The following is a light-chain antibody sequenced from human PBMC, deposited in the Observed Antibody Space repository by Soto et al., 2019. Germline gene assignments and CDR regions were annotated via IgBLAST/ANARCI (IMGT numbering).Light chain of an antibody. J-gene: IGKJ1*01. V-gene: IGKV1-5*03. CDR3: QQYTNFWT. Sequence: DTQMTQSPSTLSASVGDRVTITCRASQSVSTWLAWYQQKPGKAPKVLIYKASTLQSGVPSRFSGSGSGTEFTLTITSLQPDDFATYYCQQYTNFWTFGQGTRVEIK. CDR2: KAS. CDR1: QSVSTW.